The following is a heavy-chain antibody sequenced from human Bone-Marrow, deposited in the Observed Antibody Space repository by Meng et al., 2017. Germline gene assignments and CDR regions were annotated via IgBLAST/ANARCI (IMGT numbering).Heavy chain of an antibody. CDR3: ASRPYGDYYFDY. J-gene: IGHJ4*02. CDR1: GGSISSSSYY. V-gene: IGHV4-39*06. D-gene: IGHD4-17*01. CDR2: IYYSGST. Sequence: SETLSLTCTVSGGSISSSSYYWGWIRQPPGKGLEWIGSIYYSGSTYYNPSLKSRVTISVDTSKNQFTLKLSSVTAADTAVYYCASRPYGDYYFDYWGQGTLVTVSS.